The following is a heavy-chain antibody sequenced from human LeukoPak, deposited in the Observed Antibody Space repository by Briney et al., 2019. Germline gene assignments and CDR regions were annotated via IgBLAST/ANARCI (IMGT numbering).Heavy chain of an antibody. Sequence: GGSLRLSCAASGYTFTSYYMHWVRQAPGQGLEWMGIINPSGGSTSYAQKFQGRVTMTRDTSTSTVYMELSSLRSEDTAVYYCARDLLDGYFDYWGQGTLVTVSS. CDR3: ARDLLDGYFDY. J-gene: IGHJ4*02. D-gene: IGHD3-3*01. CDR1: GYTFTSYY. CDR2: INPSGGST. V-gene: IGHV1-46*01.